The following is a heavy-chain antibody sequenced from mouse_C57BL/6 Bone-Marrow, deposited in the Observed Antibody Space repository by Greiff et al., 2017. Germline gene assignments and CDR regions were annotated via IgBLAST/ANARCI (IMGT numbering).Heavy chain of an antibody. J-gene: IGHJ1*03. CDR2: IDPEDGET. Sequence: SGAELVKPGASVKLSCTASGFNIKDYYMHWVKQRPEQGLEWIGRIDPEDGETKSAPKFQGKATITADTSSNTAYLQLSSLTSEDTAGYYCARSPYGSSPYWYFDVWGTGTTVTVSS. CDR1: GFNIKDYY. D-gene: IGHD1-1*01. CDR3: ARSPYGSSPYWYFDV. V-gene: IGHV14-2*01.